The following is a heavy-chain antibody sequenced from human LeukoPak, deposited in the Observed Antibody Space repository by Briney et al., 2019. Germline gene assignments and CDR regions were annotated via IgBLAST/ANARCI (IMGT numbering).Heavy chain of an antibody. Sequence: GGSLRLSRAASGFTFRTYAMSWVRQAPGKGLEWVSAISGSGGSTYYADSVKGRFTISRDNSKNTLYLQMSSLRAEDTALYYCAKGESSNWYYFDYWGQGTLVTVSS. CDR2: ISGSGGST. CDR3: AKGESSNWYYFDY. CDR1: GFTFRTYA. D-gene: IGHD6-13*01. J-gene: IGHJ4*02. V-gene: IGHV3-23*01.